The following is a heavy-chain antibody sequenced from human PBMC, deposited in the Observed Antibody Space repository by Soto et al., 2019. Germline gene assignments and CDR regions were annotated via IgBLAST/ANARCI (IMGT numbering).Heavy chain of an antibody. D-gene: IGHD2-15*01. V-gene: IGHV3-23*01. Sequence: PGGSLRLSCAASGFTFSSYAMSWVRQAPGKWLEGVSAISGSGGSTYYADSVKGRFTISRDNSKNPLYLQMNSLRAEDTAVYYCAKDLSCVRPNYYFAYWGQGTLVTVSS. CDR1: GFTFSSYA. CDR2: ISGSGGST. J-gene: IGHJ4*02. CDR3: AKDLSCVRPNYYFAY.